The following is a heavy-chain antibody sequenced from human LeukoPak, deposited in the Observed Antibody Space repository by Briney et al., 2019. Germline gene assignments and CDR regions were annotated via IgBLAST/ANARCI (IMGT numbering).Heavy chain of an antibody. D-gene: IGHD5-18*01. CDR1: GYTFTGYY. CDR3: AKDQGRGYTYGLYYFDY. V-gene: IGHV1-2*02. CDR2: INPNSGDT. J-gene: IGHJ4*02. Sequence: ASVKASCKASGYTFTGYYLHWVRQAPGQGLEWMGWINPNSGDTNYAQKFQGRVTMTRDTSISTAYMELSRLRSDDTAVYYCAKDQGRGYTYGLYYFDYWGQGTLVTVSS.